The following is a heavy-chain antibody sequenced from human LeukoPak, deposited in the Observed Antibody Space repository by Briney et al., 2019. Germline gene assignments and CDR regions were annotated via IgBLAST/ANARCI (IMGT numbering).Heavy chain of an antibody. Sequence: PSETLSLTCTVSGGSINNYYWSRIRQPAGKGLEWIGRIYTRGSTNYNPSLKSRVTMSVDTSKNQFSLKLSSVTAADTAVYYCARGRYCSADICSGGDAFDIWGQGTMVSVSS. CDR1: GGSINNYY. J-gene: IGHJ3*02. CDR3: ARGRYCSADICSGGDAFDI. D-gene: IGHD2-15*01. CDR2: IYTRGST. V-gene: IGHV4-4*07.